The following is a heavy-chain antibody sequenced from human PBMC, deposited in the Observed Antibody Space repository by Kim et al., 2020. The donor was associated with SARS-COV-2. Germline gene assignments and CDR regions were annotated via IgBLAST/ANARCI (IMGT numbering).Heavy chain of an antibody. Sequence: SETLSLTCTVSGGSFSSYYWSWIRQPPGKGLEWIGFIYYSGSTNYTPSLKNRVTISVDTSKNQFSLKLSSVTAADTGGYYFARDVSGSNLSGLDPGGKGT. CDR3: ARDVSGSNLSGLDP. D-gene: IGHD1-26*01. CDR2: IYYSGST. V-gene: IGHV4-59*01. CDR1: GGSFSSYY. J-gene: IGHJ5*02.